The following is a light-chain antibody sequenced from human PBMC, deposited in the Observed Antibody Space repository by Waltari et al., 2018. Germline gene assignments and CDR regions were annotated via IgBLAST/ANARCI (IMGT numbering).Light chain of an antibody. CDR1: ESGDKY. CDR3: QAWDNFTVA. CDR2: QDT. Sequence: SYELTQPPSVSVSPAQPPSISCPGDESGDKYACWYRQNPGQSPVLVLYQDTKRPSGIPERFSGSNSGITATLTIRGTQPVDEADYYCQAWDNFTVAFGGGTKLSVL. V-gene: IGLV3-1*01. J-gene: IGLJ2*01.